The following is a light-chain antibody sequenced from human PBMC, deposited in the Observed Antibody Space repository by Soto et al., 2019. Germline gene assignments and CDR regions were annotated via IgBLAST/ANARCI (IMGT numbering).Light chain of an antibody. CDR2: DAS. CDR3: QQRSKWPLT. CDR1: QSVSSY. J-gene: IGKJ4*01. Sequence: EIVLTQSPATLSLSPGERATPSCRASQSVSSYLAWYQQKPSQAPRLLIYDASNRATGIPARFSGSGSGTDFTLTISSLEPEDFAVYYCQQRSKWPLTFGGGTKVDIK. V-gene: IGKV3-11*01.